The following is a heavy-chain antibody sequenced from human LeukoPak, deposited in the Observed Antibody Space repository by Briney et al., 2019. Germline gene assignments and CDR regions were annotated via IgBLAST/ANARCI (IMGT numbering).Heavy chain of an antibody. V-gene: IGHV3-49*04. D-gene: IGHD3-22*01. Sequence: PGGSLRLSCTASGFTFGDYAMSWVRQAPGKGLEWVGFIRSKAYGGTTEYAASVKGRFTISRDDSKSIAYLQMNSLKTEDTAVYYCTRVGFRVGYYDSSGYYYYPFDYWGQGTLVTVSS. CDR3: TRVGFRVGYYDSSGYYYYPFDY. CDR1: GFTFGDYA. J-gene: IGHJ4*02. CDR2: IRSKAYGGTT.